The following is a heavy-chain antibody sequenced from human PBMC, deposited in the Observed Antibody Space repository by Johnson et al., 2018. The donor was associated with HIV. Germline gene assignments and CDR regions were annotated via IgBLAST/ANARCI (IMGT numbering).Heavy chain of an antibody. V-gene: IGHV3-13*01. J-gene: IGHJ3*02. CDR3: ARDGAADNAFDI. D-gene: IGHD3-16*01. CDR2: IGTAGDT. Sequence: VQLVESGGGLVQPGGSLRLSCAASGFTFSSYDMHWVRQATGKGLEWVSAIGTAGDTYYPGSVKGRFTISRDNAKNTLYLQMNSLRAEDTAVYYCARDGAADNAFDIWGQGTMVTVSS. CDR1: GFTFSSYD.